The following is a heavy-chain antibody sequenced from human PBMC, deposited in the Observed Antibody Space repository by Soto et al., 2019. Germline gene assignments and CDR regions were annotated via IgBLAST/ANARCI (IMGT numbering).Heavy chain of an antibody. J-gene: IGHJ4*02. V-gene: IGHV1-18*04. CDR3: ATSPYSYGKPYYFDY. CDR1: GYTFANCG. Sequence: GASVKVSCKASGYTFANCGVGWVRQAPEQGLVWMGWIIAYTGSANYAQEFQGRVAVTTDTTTITASMEVRRLTSDETAVYYCATSPYSYGKPYYFDYWGQGTLVTVSS. D-gene: IGHD5-18*01. CDR2: IIAYTGSA.